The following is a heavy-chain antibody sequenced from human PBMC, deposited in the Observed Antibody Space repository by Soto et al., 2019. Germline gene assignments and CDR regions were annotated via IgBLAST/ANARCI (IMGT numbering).Heavy chain of an antibody. J-gene: IGHJ6*03. D-gene: IGHD3-10*01. CDR3: ARGEWMIRGADYYYYMDV. Sequence: QVQLQQWGAGLLRPSETLSLTCAVYGGSFNDYYWTWIRQPPGKGLEWIGEIDDKTNTHYNPSLKSLVTFSVDTSKNQFSLRLTSVTAADTALYYCARGEWMIRGADYYYYMDVWGKGTTVTVSS. V-gene: IGHV4-34*02. CDR2: IDDKTNT. CDR1: GGSFNDYY.